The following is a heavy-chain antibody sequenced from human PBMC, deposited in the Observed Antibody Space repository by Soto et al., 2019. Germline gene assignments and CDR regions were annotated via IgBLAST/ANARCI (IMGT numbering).Heavy chain of an antibody. J-gene: IGHJ5*02. D-gene: IGHD2-2*02. V-gene: IGHV1-69*01. CDR2: IIPICGTA. CDR1: GGTFSSYA. Sequence: QVQLVQSGAEVKKPGSSVKVSCKASGGTFSSYAISWVRQAPGQGLEWMGGIIPICGTANYAQKFQGRVTIPADESTSTAYMELRSLRSEDTAVYYCARESGGSRYCSSTSCYTVGWFDPWGQGTLVTVSS. CDR3: ARESGGSRYCSSTSCYTVGWFDP.